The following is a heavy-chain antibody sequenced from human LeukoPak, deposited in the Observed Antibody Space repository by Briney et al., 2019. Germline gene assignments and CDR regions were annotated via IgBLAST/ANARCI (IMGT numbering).Heavy chain of an antibody. Sequence: GGSLRLSCAASGFTFSNYWMSWVRQAPGRGLEWVANIKQDGSEKYYVDSVKGRFTISRDNAKNSLYLQMDSLRAEDTAVYYCARVPYYDFWSGYSDPPAMDVWGKGTTVTVSS. CDR2: IKQDGSEK. J-gene: IGHJ6*03. CDR3: ARVPYYDFWSGYSDPPAMDV. D-gene: IGHD3-3*01. CDR1: GFTFSNYW. V-gene: IGHV3-7*01.